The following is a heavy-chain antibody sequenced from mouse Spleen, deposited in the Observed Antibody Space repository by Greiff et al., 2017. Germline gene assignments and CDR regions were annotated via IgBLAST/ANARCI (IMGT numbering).Heavy chain of an antibody. J-gene: IGHJ4*01. D-gene: IGHD6-1*01. CDR2: IYPGSGNI. CDR1: GYTFTDYY. CDR3: ARRKGLFYAMDY. V-gene: IGHV1-77*01. Sequence: QVQLKESGTDLARPGASVKLSCKASGYTFTDYYIKWVKQRTGQGLEWIGEIYPGSGNINYNEKFKGKATLTADKSSSTAYMQLSSLTSEDSAVYFCARRKGLFYAMDYWGQGTSVTVSS.